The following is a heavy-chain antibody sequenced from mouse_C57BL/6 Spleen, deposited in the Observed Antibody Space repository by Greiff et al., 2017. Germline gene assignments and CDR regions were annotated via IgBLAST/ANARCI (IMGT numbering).Heavy chain of an antibody. D-gene: IGHD2-10*01. CDR3: AIGGPYYGNGFAY. J-gene: IGHJ3*01. V-gene: IGHV1-74*01. Sequence: QVQLQQPGAELVKPGASVKVSCKASGYTFTSYWMHWVKQRPGQGLEWIGRLHPSDSDANYNQKFKGKATLTVDKSSSTAYMQLSSLTSEDYAVYYCAIGGPYYGNGFAYWGQGTLVTVSA. CDR2: LHPSDSDA. CDR1: GYTFTSYW.